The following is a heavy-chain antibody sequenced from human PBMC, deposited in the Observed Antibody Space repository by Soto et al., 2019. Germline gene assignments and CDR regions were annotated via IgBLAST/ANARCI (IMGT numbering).Heavy chain of an antibody. V-gene: IGHV3-30-3*01. J-gene: IGHJ6*02. CDR3: ARPPAGMAAGDLMDV. CDR2: ISSDGSNK. Sequence: QVQLVESGGGVVQPGRSLRLSCAASRFTFSNYAMHWVRQAPGKGLEWVAVISSDGSNKYYADSVKGRFTISRDNSKNTLFLQMNSLRDEDTAVYYCARPPAGMAAGDLMDVWGPGTTVTVS. D-gene: IGHD6-13*01. CDR1: RFTFSNYA.